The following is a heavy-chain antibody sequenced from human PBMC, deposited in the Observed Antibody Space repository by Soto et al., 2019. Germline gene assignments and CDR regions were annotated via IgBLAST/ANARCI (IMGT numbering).Heavy chain of an antibody. Sequence: QVQLQESGPGLVKPSQTLSLTCTVSGGSISSGGYYWSWIRQHPGKGLEWIGYIYYSGSTYYNPSIKSRVTISVDTSKNQVSLKLSSVTAADTAVYYCARERSTTPYSRSWYGAFDSWGQGTMVTVSS. D-gene: IGHD6-13*01. V-gene: IGHV4-31*03. CDR2: IYYSGST. CDR1: GGSISSGGYY. J-gene: IGHJ3*02. CDR3: ARERSTTPYSRSWYGAFDS.